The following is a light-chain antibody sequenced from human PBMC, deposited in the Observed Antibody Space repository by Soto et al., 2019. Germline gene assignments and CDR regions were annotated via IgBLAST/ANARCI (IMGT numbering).Light chain of an antibody. J-gene: IGKJ5*01. Sequence: EFVLTPSPGTLSLSPGERATLSCSASQSVSNSYVAWYQQKSGQAPRLLIYDTSSRVTGIPDRFSGSGSGTDFTLTISRLEPEDFAVFYCQKYGTSEITFGQGTRLEIK. CDR2: DTS. V-gene: IGKV3-20*01. CDR1: QSVSNSY. CDR3: QKYGTSEIT.